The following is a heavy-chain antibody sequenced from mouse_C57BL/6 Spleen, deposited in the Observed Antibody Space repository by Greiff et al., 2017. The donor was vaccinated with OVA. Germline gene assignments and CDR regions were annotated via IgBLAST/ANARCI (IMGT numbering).Heavy chain of an antibody. Sequence: QVQLQQSGAELVRPGASVTLSCKASGYTFTDYEMHWVKQTPVHGLEWIGAIDPETGGTAYNQTFKGKAILTADKSSSTAYMELRSLTSEDSAVYYCTSQDHFYGSSEDDWGQGTTLTVSS. CDR1: GYTFTDYE. CDR3: TSQDHFYGSSEDD. CDR2: IDPETGGT. J-gene: IGHJ2*01. V-gene: IGHV1-15*01. D-gene: IGHD1-1*01.